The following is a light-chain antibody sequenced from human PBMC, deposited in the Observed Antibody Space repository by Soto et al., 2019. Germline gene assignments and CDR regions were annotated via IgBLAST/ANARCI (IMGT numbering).Light chain of an antibody. V-gene: IGLV2-14*01. Sequence: QSALTQSASVSGSPGQSITISCTGTSSDVGGYNYVSWYQHHPGKAPKLIIYEVSNRPSGVSNRFSGSKSGNTASLTISGLQAEDETDYYCSSYTSDNTLVFGGGTKLTVL. CDR1: SSDVGGYNY. CDR2: EVS. CDR3: SSYTSDNTLV. J-gene: IGLJ2*01.